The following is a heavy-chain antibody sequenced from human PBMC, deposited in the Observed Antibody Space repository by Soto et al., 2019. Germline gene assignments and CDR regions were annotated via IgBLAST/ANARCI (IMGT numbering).Heavy chain of an antibody. Sequence: SETLSLTCTFSVGSTRTSSYSWGWVRQPPGKGLEWIGTSHHSGSTYYNPSLNIGATISVDTFRNEVSLTVNSVTAADTAIYFCARLRGSGHTAFFDYWGQGTMVTVSS. CDR1: VGSTRTSSYS. CDR2: SHHSGST. V-gene: IGHV4-39*01. D-gene: IGHD3-10*01. CDR3: ARLRGSGHTAFFDY. J-gene: IGHJ4*02.